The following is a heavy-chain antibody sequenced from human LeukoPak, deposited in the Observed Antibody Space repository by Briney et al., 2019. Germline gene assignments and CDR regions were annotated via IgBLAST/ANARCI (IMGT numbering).Heavy chain of an antibody. D-gene: IGHD1-26*01. CDR2: ISSSGNAI. V-gene: IGHV3-11*04. CDR3: ARGLVNRGPGTYNSRDY. Sequence: GGSLRLSCAASGFMFSDFYMSWIRQAPGKGLEWVSQISSSGNAIYYTDSVKGRFTISRDNGKNSLFLQMNSLRAEDTAVYYCARGLVNRGPGTYNSRDYWGQGTLIIVSS. CDR1: GFMFSDFY. J-gene: IGHJ4*02.